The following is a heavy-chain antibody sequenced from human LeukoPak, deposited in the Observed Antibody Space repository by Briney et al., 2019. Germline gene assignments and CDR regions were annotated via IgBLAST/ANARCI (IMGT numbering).Heavy chain of an antibody. CDR3: AREKVPENNYYYGMDV. J-gene: IGHJ6*02. Sequence: SETLSLTCTVSGVSISSGDYHWNWIRQPPGRGLEWIGYISYSGNTYYNPSPKSRLTISLDTSRSQISLRLSSVTAADTAVYYCAREKVPENNYYYGMDVWGQGTTVTVSS. CDR1: GVSISSGDYH. V-gene: IGHV4-30-4*01. CDR2: ISYSGNT. D-gene: IGHD2-2*01.